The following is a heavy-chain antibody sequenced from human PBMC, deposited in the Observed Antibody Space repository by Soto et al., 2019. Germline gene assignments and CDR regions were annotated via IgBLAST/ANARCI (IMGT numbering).Heavy chain of an antibody. CDR1: GGTFSSYA. CDR3: ARLVRGYSYGPVDY. CDR2: IIPIFGTA. Sequence: SVKVSCKASGGTFSSYAISWVRQAPGQGLEWMGGIIPIFGTANYAQKFQGRVTITADESTSTAYMELSSLRSEDTAVYYCARLVRGYSYGPVDYWGQGTLVTVS. D-gene: IGHD5-18*01. J-gene: IGHJ4*02. V-gene: IGHV1-69*13.